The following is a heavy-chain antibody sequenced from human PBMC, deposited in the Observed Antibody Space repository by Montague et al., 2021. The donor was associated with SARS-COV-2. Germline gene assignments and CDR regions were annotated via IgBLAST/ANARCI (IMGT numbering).Heavy chain of an antibody. V-gene: IGHV4-34*01. CDR3: ARGLAELRYFDWYHYYFDY. Sequence: ETLSLTCAVYGGSFSGYYWSWIRQPPGKGLEWIGEINHSGSTNYNPSLKSRVTISVDTSKNQFSLKLSSVTAADTAVYYCARGLAELRYFDWYHYYFDYWGQGTLVTVSS. D-gene: IGHD3-9*01. CDR1: GGSFSGYY. CDR2: INHSGST. J-gene: IGHJ4*02.